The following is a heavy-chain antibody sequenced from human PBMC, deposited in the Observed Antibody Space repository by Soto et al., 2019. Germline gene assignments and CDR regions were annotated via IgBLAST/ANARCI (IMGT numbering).Heavy chain of an antibody. CDR3: ARDPRYCSGGSCTCFDY. V-gene: IGHV1-46*01. Sequence: ASVKVSCKASGYTFTSYYMHWLLQAPGQGLEWMGIINPSGGSTSYAQKFQGRVTMTRDTSTSTVYMELSSLRSEDTAVYYCARDPRYCSGGSCTCFDYWGQGTLVTVSS. CDR2: INPSGGST. CDR1: GYTFTSYY. D-gene: IGHD2-15*01. J-gene: IGHJ4*02.